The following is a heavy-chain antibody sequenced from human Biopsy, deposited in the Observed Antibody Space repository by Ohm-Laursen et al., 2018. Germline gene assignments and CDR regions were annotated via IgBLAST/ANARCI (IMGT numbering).Heavy chain of an antibody. Sequence: SVKVSCKASGYTFTVYHVHWVRQAPGQGLEWMGWVHAKTGDTNYAQKFQGRVTMTRDTSISTAYVDLSSLRSDDTAVYYCTRGGYYYDSLAYYYWFDPWGQGTLVTVSS. D-gene: IGHD3-22*01. J-gene: IGHJ5*02. CDR3: TRGGYYYDSLAYYYWFDP. CDR1: GYTFTVYH. CDR2: VHAKTGDT. V-gene: IGHV1-2*02.